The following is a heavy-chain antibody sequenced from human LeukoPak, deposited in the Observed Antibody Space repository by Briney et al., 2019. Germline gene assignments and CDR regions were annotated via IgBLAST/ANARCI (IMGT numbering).Heavy chain of an antibody. D-gene: IGHD3-10*01. Sequence: PSETLSLTCAVYGGSFSGYYWSWIRHPPAKGLEWIEEITHSGSTNYNPSLKSRVTTSVDTSKNQFSLKLNSVTAADTAVYYCASFSGTYYTGFDYWGQGTLVTVSS. CDR1: GGSFSGYY. V-gene: IGHV4-34*01. CDR3: ASFSGTYYTGFDY. J-gene: IGHJ4*02. CDR2: ITHSGST.